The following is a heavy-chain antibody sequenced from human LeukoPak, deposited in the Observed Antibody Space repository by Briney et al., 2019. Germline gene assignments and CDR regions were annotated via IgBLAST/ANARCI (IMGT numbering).Heavy chain of an antibody. CDR1: GFTFSSYA. D-gene: IGHD5-18*01. Sequence: PGGSLRLSCAASGFTFSSYAMHWVRQAPGKGLEWVAVISYDGSNKYYADSVKGRFTISRDNSKNTLYLQMNSLIAEDTAVYYCARDREYSYGWTMFDYWGQGTLVTVSS. CDR2: ISYDGSNK. CDR3: ARDREYSYGWTMFDY. J-gene: IGHJ4*02. V-gene: IGHV3-30*04.